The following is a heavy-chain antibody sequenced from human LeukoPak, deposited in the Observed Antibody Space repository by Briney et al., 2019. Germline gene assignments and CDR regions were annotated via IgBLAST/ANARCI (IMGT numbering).Heavy chain of an antibody. CDR1: GFTFDDYA. CDR3: AKALLSDDFWSGIDY. D-gene: IGHD3-3*01. Sequence: PGRSLRLSCAASGFTFDDYAMPWVRQAPGKGLEWVSGISWNSGSIGYADSVKGRFTISRDNAKNSLYLQMNSLRAEDTALYYCAKALLSDDFWSGIDYWGQGTLVTVSS. CDR2: ISWNSGSI. V-gene: IGHV3-9*01. J-gene: IGHJ4*02.